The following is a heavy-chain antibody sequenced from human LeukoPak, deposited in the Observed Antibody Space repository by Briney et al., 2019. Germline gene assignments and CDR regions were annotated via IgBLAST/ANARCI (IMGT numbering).Heavy chain of an antibody. CDR2: VHHSGGT. V-gene: IGHV4-4*02. CDR1: GVSITSNH. D-gene: IGHD2-21*01. Sequence: PSETLSLTCTVSGVSITSNHWSWVRQPPGKGLEWIGQVHHSGGTSYNPSLRSRVTISIDESENQFSLKLNSVTAADTAVYYCARHGGHYQSDDWGQGTLVTVSS. J-gene: IGHJ4*02. CDR3: ARHGGHYQSDD.